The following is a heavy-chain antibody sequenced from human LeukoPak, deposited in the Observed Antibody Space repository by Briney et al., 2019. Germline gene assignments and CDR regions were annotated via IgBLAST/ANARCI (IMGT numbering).Heavy chain of an antibody. CDR1: GFTFSSYS. CDR3: XXXXXYDYGDSHYDY. J-gene: IGHJ4*02. Sequence: PGGSLRLSCAASGFTFSSYSMNWVRQAPGKGLEWVSSISSSSSYIYYADSVKGRFTISRDNAKNSLYLQMNSLRAQDTAVYYXXXXXXYDYGDSHYDYWGQGTLVTVSS. D-gene: IGHD4-17*01. V-gene: IGHV3-21*01. CDR2: ISSSSSYI.